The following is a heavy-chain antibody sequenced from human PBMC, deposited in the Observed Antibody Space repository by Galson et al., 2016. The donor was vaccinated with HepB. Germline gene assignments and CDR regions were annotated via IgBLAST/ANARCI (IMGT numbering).Heavy chain of an antibody. CDR3: ARDEGYYSGGSCYKSAFDI. V-gene: IGHV1-46*01. Sequence: SVKVSCRASGYIFSSYMHWVRQAPGQGLEWMGIINPSGGSTSYAQKFQDRVTMTRDTSTSTVYMELISLRSEDTAVYFCARDEGYYSGGSCYKSAFDIWGQGTMVTVSS. J-gene: IGHJ3*02. D-gene: IGHD2-15*01. CDR2: INPSGGST. CDR1: GYIFSSY.